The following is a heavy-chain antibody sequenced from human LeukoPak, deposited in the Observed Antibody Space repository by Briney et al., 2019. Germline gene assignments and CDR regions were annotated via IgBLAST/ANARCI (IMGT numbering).Heavy chain of an antibody. CDR3: AKYSGSGSYCYYYYMDV. D-gene: IGHD3-10*01. Sequence: GGPLRLSCAASGFTFSSYAMSWVRQAPGKGLEWVSAISGSGGSTYYADSVKGRFTISRDNSKNTLYLQMDSLRAEDTAVYYCAKYSGSGSYCYYYYMDVWGKGTTVTVSS. CDR2: ISGSGGST. CDR1: GFTFSSYA. V-gene: IGHV3-23*01. J-gene: IGHJ6*03.